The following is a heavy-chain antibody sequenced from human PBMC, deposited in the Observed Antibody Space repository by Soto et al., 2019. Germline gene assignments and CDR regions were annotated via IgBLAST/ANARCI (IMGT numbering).Heavy chain of an antibody. Sequence: GPLRLSCAASGGSFIDYYMSWIRQAPGKGLEWVSLISTSGSSTDYADSVKGRFTISRDNAKNSLSLQMNSLRAEDTAVYYCANLAKNYYHYMDVWGKGTTVTVSS. CDR3: ANLAKNYYHYMDV. CDR2: ISTSGSST. CDR1: GGSFIDYY. J-gene: IGHJ6*03. D-gene: IGHD1-26*01. V-gene: IGHV3-11*01.